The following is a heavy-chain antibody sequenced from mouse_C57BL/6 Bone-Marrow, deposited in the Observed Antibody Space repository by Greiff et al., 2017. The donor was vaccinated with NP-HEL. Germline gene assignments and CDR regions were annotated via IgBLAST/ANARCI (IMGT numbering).Heavy chain of an antibody. CDR2: INPSTGGT. J-gene: IGHJ1*03. CDR1: GYSFTGYY. D-gene: IGHD1-1*01. Sequence: VQLQQSGPELVKPGASVKISCKASGYSFTGYYMNWVKQSPEKSLEWIGEINPSTGGTTYNQKFKAKATLTVDKSSSTAYMQLKSLTSEDSAVYSGARVDYYCSSSYWYFDVWGTGTTVTVSS. V-gene: IGHV1-42*01. CDR3: ARVDYYCSSSYWYFDV.